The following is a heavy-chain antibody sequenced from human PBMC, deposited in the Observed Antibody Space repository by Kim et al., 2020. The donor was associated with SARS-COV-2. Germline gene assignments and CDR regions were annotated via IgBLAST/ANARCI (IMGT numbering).Heavy chain of an antibody. Sequence: ASVKVSCKASGYTFTSYGISWVRQAPGQGLEWMGWISAYNGNTNYAQKLQGRVTMTTDTSTGTAYMELRSLRSDDTAVYYCARDRNSYYYGSGSYFPFDYWGQGTLVTVSS. CDR3: ARDRNSYYYGSGSYFPFDY. J-gene: IGHJ4*02. D-gene: IGHD3-10*01. CDR1: GYTFTSYG. CDR2: ISAYNGNT. V-gene: IGHV1-18*01.